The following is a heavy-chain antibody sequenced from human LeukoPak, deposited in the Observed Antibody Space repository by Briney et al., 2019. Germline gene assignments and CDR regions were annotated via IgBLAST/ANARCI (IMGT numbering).Heavy chain of an antibody. Sequence: GGSLRLSCAAAALTFSSYGMSCVRQAPGKGLEWVSSIISTGGTTYYADSVKGRFTISRDNSKNTLYLQMNSLRAEDTSIYYCAKNGDRGAYCTGGTCCPYFYYYMDVWGKGTTVTI. D-gene: IGHD2-15*01. CDR2: IISTGGTT. J-gene: IGHJ6*03. V-gene: IGHV3-23*01. CDR3: AKNGDRGAYCTGGTCCPYFYYYMDV. CDR1: ALTFSSYG.